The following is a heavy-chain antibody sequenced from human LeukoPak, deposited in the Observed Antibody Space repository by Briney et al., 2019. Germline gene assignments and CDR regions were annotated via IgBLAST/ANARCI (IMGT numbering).Heavy chain of an antibody. D-gene: IGHD1-26*01. Sequence: PGGSLRLSCAASGSTFSSYGMHWVRQAPGKGLEWVAVIWYDGSNKYYADSVKGRFTISRDNSKNTLYLQMNSLRAEDTAVYYCARDRSGSLDAFDIWGQGTMVTVSS. CDR1: GSTFSSYG. V-gene: IGHV3-33*01. CDR2: IWYDGSNK. CDR3: ARDRSGSLDAFDI. J-gene: IGHJ3*02.